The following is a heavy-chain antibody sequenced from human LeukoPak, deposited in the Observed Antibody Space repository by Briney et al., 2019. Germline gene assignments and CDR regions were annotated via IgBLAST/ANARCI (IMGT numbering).Heavy chain of an antibody. J-gene: IGHJ4*02. D-gene: IGHD1-26*01. CDR1: GLTVSSSY. Sequence: GGSLRLSCAASGLTVSSSYMSWVRQVPGKGLEWVSCIYGADTIYYADFVKDRFTISRDSNRNILYLQMNSLRAEDTAVYYCAREGSGSYSKYFDYWGQGTLVTVSS. V-gene: IGHV3-66*01. CDR2: IYGADTI. CDR3: AREGSGSYSKYFDY.